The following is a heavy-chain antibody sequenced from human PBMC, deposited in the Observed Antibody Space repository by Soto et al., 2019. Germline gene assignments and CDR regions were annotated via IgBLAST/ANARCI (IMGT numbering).Heavy chain of an antibody. CDR2: ISGSGGST. CDR1: GFTFSSYA. J-gene: IGHJ4*02. CDR3: AKVGDYYDSSGYYPGLLDY. D-gene: IGHD3-22*01. Sequence: GGSLRLSCAASGFTFSSYAMSWVRQAPGKGLEWVSAISGSGGSTYYADSVKGRFTISRDNSKNTLYLQMNSLRAEDTAVYYCAKVGDYYDSSGYYPGLLDYWGRGTLVTVSS. V-gene: IGHV3-23*01.